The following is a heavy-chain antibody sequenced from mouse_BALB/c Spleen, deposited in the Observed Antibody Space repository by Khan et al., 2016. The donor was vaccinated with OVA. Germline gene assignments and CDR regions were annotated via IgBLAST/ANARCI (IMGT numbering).Heavy chain of an antibody. CDR1: GFSLTDYA. V-gene: IGHV2-6-5*01. J-gene: IGHJ4*01. Sequence: VELVESGPGLVAPSQSLSITCTVSGFSLTDYAVSWIRQPPGKGLEWLGVIWAGGSNYYNSALKSRLSISKDNSRSQVFLNMNSLKTDDTAMYYWARDPHYDALDSWGQGISVTVSS. CDR3: ARDPHYDALDS. CDR2: IWAGGSN.